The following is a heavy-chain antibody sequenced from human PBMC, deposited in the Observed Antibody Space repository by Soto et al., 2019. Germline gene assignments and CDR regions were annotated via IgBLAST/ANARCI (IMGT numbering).Heavy chain of an antibody. CDR2: VYRTGST. V-gene: IGHV4-4*02. D-gene: IGHD6-13*01. CDR3: ARARATIAAAAIFDC. J-gene: IGHJ4*02. CDR1: GGSISTSNW. Sequence: QMQLQESGPGLVKPSGTLSLTCAVSGGSISTSNWWSWVRQPPGKGLEWIGEVYRTGSTNYNPSLESRLTISVDKSKNQFSLKLTSVTAADTAVYYCARARATIAAAAIFDCWGQGTLVTVSS.